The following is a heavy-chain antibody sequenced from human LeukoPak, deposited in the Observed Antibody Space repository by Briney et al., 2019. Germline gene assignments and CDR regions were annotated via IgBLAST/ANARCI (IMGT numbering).Heavy chain of an antibody. D-gene: IGHD5-18*01. J-gene: IGHJ4*02. CDR2: SNSDGSST. CDR3: ARDKQYSYGN. CDR1: GGTFSSYW. Sequence: GGSLRLSCAASGGTFSSYWMHWVRQAPGKGLVWVSRSNSDGSSTSYADSVRGRFTISRDNAKNTLYLQMNSLRAEDTAVYYCARDKQYSYGNWGQGTLVTVSS. V-gene: IGHV3-74*01.